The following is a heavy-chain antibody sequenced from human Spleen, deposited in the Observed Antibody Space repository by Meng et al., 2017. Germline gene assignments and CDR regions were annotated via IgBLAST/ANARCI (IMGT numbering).Heavy chain of an antibody. V-gene: IGHV4-39*07. CDR2: IYYSGCT. CDR1: GGSISSSSYY. CDR3: ARGIPRYCSGGSCYWKGVALDY. Sequence: GSLRLSCTVSGGSISSSSYYWGWIRQPPGKGLEWIGSIYYSGCTYYNPSLKSRVTISLDTSKNQFSLRLTSVTAADTAVFYCARGIPRYCSGGSCYWKGVALDYWGQGTLVTVSS. D-gene: IGHD2-15*01. J-gene: IGHJ4*02.